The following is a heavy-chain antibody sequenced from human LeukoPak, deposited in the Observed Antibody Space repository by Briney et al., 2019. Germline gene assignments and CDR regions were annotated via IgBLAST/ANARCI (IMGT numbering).Heavy chain of an antibody. J-gene: IGHJ4*02. CDR3: AREGIAAAGTGGDY. D-gene: IGHD6-13*01. CDR1: GFSMSVYW. V-gene: IGHV3-7*01. Sequence: GGSLRLSCEASGFSMSVYWMSWVRQAPGKGLEWVGNIKQDGSERNYVDSVKGRFTISRDNAKKSLYLQINSLRAEDTAVYYCAREGIAAAGTGGDYWGQGTLVTVSS. CDR2: IKQDGSER.